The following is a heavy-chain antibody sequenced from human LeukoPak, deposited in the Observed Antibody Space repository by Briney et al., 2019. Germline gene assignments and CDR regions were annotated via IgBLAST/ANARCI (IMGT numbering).Heavy chain of an antibody. J-gene: IGHJ6*03. Sequence: SETLSLTCAVYGGSFSGYYWSWIRQPPGKGLEWIGEINHSGSTNYNPSLKSRVTISVDTSKNQFSLRLSSVTAADTAVYYCARAFDKYSSGWYALYYYYMDVWGKGTTVTISS. CDR2: INHSGST. CDR3: ARAFDKYSSGWYALYYYYMDV. V-gene: IGHV4-34*01. CDR1: GGSFSGYY. D-gene: IGHD6-19*01.